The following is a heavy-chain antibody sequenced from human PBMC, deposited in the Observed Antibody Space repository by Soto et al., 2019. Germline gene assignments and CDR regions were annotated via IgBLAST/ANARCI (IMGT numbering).Heavy chain of an antibody. Sequence: SETLSLTCAVSGGSISSGGYSWSWIRQPPGKGLEWIGYIYHSGSTYYNPSLKSRVTISVDRSKNHFPLKLSFVTAADRAFYYCARDQTGAAAGTYWLAPWGQGTLVTVS. D-gene: IGHD6-13*01. V-gene: IGHV4-30-2*01. J-gene: IGHJ5*02. CDR3: ARDQTGAAAGTYWLAP. CDR1: GGSISSGGYS. CDR2: IYHSGST.